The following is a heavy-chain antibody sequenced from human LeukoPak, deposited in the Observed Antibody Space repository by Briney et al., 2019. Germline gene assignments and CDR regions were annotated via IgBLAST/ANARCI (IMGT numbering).Heavy chain of an antibody. D-gene: IGHD4-11*01. CDR3: ARDGHWEVTRGHYFDY. J-gene: IGHJ4*02. CDR1: GFTFSSYW. V-gene: IGHV3-7*01. CDR2: IKVDGSET. Sequence: PGGSLRLSCAASGFTFSSYWMSWVRQVPGKGLEWLANIKVDGSETYHVDSLKGRFTISRDNAKNSVYLQMNSLRVEDTAVYYCARDGHWEVTRGHYFDYWGQGTLVTVSS.